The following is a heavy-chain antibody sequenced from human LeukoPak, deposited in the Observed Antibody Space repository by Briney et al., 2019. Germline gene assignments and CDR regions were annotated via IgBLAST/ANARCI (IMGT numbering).Heavy chain of an antibody. CDR1: GGSISSYY. Sequence: PSETLSLTCTVSGGSISSYYWSWIRQPPGKGLEWIGEINHSGSTNYNPSLKSRVTISVDTSKNQFSLKLSSVTAADTAVYYCARHDAYRGVDSSWYQGGGDYWSQGTLVTVSS. V-gene: IGHV4-34*01. J-gene: IGHJ4*02. CDR3: ARHDAYRGVDSSWYQGGGDY. CDR2: INHSGST. D-gene: IGHD6-13*01.